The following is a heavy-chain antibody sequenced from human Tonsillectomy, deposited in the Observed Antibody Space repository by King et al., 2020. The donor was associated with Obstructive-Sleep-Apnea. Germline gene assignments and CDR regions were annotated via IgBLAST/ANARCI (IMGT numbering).Heavy chain of an antibody. J-gene: IGHJ3*01. CDR1: GGSISSYY. Sequence: QLQESGPGLVKTSEALSLTCSVSGGSISSYYWSWIRQPPGKGPEWIGYMYNSGSTNYNPSLKSRVTISVDTSKNQFSLKLNSVTAADTAVYYCARHNFGRLVLGATAFDLWGQGTMVTVSS. CDR3: ARHNFGRLVLGATAFDL. V-gene: IGHV4-59*08. D-gene: IGHD1-26*01. CDR2: MYNSGST.